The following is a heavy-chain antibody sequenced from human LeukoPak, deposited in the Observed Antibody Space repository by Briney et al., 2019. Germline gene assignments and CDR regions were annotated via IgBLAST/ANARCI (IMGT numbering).Heavy chain of an antibody. D-gene: IGHD2-2*01. J-gene: IGHJ4*02. V-gene: IGHV3-23*01. CDR3: AKDGGGYCNNSSC. Sequence: GGSLRLSCAASGFTVSSNYMSWVRQAPGKGLECVAAISDSGDKTDYADSVRGRFTIYRDNTKDTLYLQMNSLGAADTAVYYCAKDGGGYCNNSSCWGQGTLVTVSS. CDR2: ISDSGDKT. CDR1: GFTVSSNY.